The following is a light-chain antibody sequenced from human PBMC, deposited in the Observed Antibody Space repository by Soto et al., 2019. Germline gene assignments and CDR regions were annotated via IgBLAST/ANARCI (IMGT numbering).Light chain of an antibody. J-gene: IGLJ1*01. CDR2: DVS. V-gene: IGLV2-14*03. CDR3: SSYTSSSSPYV. CDR1: SSDVGGHNF. Sequence: QSALTQPASVSGSPGQSITISCTGSSSDVGGHNFVSWYQQHPGKAPKLMIYDVSNRPSGVSYRFSGSKSGNTASLTISGLQAEDEADYYCSSYTSSSSPYVFGTGTKVTVL.